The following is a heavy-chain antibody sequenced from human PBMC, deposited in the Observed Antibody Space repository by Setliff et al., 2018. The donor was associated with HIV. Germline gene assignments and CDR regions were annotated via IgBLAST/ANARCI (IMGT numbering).Heavy chain of an antibody. CDR1: GGSFSSYT. Sequence: SVKVSCKASGGSFSSYTISWIRQAPGQGLAWMGGIMPIFGTTNYAQRFQGRVTITTDKSTSTVYMELSSLRSEDTAVYYCARERGVVIGSGNCYFDLWGRGTLVTVSS. J-gene: IGHJ2*01. CDR2: IMPIFGTT. D-gene: IGHD2-21*01. V-gene: IGHV1-69*05. CDR3: ARERGVVIGSGNCYFDL.